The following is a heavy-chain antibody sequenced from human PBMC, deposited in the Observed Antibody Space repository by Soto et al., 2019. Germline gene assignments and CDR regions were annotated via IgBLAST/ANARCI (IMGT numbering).Heavy chain of an antibody. V-gene: IGHV3-7*01. J-gene: IGHJ6*02. CDR3: ASLGRHG. CDR1: GFTFSNAW. Sequence: EVQLVESGGGLVKPGGSLRLSCAASGFTFSNAWMSWVRQAPGKGPEWVANIKQDGSEKNYVDSVKGRFTISRDNAKNSLYLQMNSLRAEDTAVYYCASLGRHGWGQGTTVTVSS. CDR2: IKQDGSEK. D-gene: IGHD3-16*01.